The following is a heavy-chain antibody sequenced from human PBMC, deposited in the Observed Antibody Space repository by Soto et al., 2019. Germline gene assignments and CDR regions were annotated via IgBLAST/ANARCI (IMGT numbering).Heavy chain of an antibody. CDR2: INPSGGST. V-gene: IGHV1-46*03. CDR3: ASAYYDILTGYYTGGMDV. J-gene: IGHJ6*02. D-gene: IGHD3-9*01. CDR1: GYTFTSYY. Sequence: ASVKVSCKASGYTFTSYYMHWVRQAPGQGLEWMGIINPSGGSTSYAQKFQGRVTMTRDTSTSTVYMELSSLRSEDTAVYYCASAYYDILTGYYTGGMDVWGQGTTVTVSS.